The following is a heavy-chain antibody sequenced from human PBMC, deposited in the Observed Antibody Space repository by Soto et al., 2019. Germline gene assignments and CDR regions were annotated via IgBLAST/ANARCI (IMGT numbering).Heavy chain of an antibody. Sequence: SETLSLTCTVSGGSISSYYWSWIRQPPGKGLEWIGYIYYSGSTNYNPSLKSRVTISVDTSKNQFSLKLSSVTAADTAVYYCARGVAIFGVVITPPDAFDLWGQGTMVTVSS. V-gene: IGHV4-59*01. CDR1: GGSISSYY. D-gene: IGHD3-3*01. J-gene: IGHJ3*01. CDR2: IYYSGST. CDR3: ARGVAIFGVVITPPDAFDL.